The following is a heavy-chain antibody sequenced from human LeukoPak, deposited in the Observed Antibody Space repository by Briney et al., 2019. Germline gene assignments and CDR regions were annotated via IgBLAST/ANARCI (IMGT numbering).Heavy chain of an antibody. J-gene: IGHJ4*02. D-gene: IGHD6-6*01. Sequence: SQTLSLTCTVSGGSFSSYYWTWIRQPARKGLEWIGRIYSSGSTNYNPYLRSRVTISVDKSKNQFSLSLTSVAAADTGVYHCAREYSSTSGRHFDYWGQGILVTVPS. CDR3: AREYSSTSGRHFDY. CDR2: IYSSGST. CDR1: GGSFSSYY. V-gene: IGHV4-4*07.